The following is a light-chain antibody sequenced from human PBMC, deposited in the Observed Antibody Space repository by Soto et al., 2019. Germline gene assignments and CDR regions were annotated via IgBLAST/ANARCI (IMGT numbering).Light chain of an antibody. CDR2: GNS. J-gene: IGLJ1*01. CDR1: SSNIGAGYD. CDR3: QSYDSSLSALWV. V-gene: IGLV1-40*01. Sequence: QSVLTQPPSVSGAPGQRVTISCTGSSSNIGAGYDVHWYQQLPGTAPKLLIYGNSNRPSGVPDRFSGSKSGTSASPAITGLQAEDEADYYCQSYDSSLSALWVFGTGTKVTVL.